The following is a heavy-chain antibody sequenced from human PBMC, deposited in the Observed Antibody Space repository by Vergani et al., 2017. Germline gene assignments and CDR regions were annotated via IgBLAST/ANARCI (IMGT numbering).Heavy chain of an antibody. D-gene: IGHD5-24*01. CDR1: GFTFRNYW. Sequence: EVQLVESGGGLVQPGGSLRLSCAASGFTFRNYWMNWVRQAPGKGLEWVANIKEDGSEKYYVDSVKGRFTISRDNAKNSLYLQMNSLRVEDTAVYYCARDHRDYNNYPGTFDIWGQGSMVTVSS. V-gene: IGHV3-7*01. CDR3: ARDHRDYNNYPGTFDI. CDR2: IKEDGSEK. J-gene: IGHJ3*02.